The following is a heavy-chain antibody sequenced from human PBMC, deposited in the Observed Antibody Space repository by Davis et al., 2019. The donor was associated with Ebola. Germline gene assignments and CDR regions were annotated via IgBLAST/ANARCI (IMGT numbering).Heavy chain of an antibody. J-gene: IGHJ6*02. CDR2: INSDGSST. CDR3: ARDESYYYYGMDV. CDR1: GFTFSSYW. Sequence: GESLKISCAASGFTFSSYWMHWVRQAPGKGLVWVSRINSDGSSTSYADSVKGRFTISRDNAKNSLYLQMNSLRAEDTAVYYCARDESYYYYGMDVWGQGTTVTVSS. V-gene: IGHV3-74*01.